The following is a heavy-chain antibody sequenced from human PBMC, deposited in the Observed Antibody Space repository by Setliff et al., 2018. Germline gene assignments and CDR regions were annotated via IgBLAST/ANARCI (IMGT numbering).Heavy chain of an antibody. CDR2: INHREKA. V-gene: IGHV4-34*01. D-gene: IGHD7-27*01. CDR1: GGTFSDYY. J-gene: IGHJ3*01. CDR3: ARQPPLNWAIPFDL. Sequence: SETLSLTCAASGGTFSDYYWTWIRQPPGKGLEWIGEINHREKANHNPSLKSRVTISVDTSKNQFSLKLNSVTAADTAVYYCARQPPLNWAIPFDLWGQGKRVTVSS.